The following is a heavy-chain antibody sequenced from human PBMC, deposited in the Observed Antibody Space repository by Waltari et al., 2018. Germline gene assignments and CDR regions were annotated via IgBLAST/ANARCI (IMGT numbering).Heavy chain of an antibody. CDR2: FWWSACYN. V-gene: IGHV3-23*01. CDR3: AKGGVNWNVRDGFDS. Sequence: EVQLLESGGGWVQPGGSLRLSCAASGFNFGNYALRWVRQAPGRGVAGVSLFWWSACYNHYADSGRGRFTISRDNSKNMLYLQMSSLRVEDTAIYYCAKGGVNWNVRDGFDSWGQGTPVTVSS. CDR1: GFNFGNYA. D-gene: IGHD1-1*01. J-gene: IGHJ4*02.